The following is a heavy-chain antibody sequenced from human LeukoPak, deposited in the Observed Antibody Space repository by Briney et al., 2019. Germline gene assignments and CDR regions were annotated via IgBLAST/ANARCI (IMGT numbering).Heavy chain of an antibody. CDR2: IWYDGSNK. J-gene: IGHJ4*02. CDR3: VKQTSSPDY. CDR1: GFTFSSYG. D-gene: IGHD2-2*01. V-gene: IGHV3-33*06. Sequence: GGSLRLSCAASGFTFSSYGMHWVRQAPGKGLEWVAVIWYDGSNKYYADSVKGRFTISRDNSKNTLYLQMNSLRAEDTAVYHCVKQTSSPDYWGQGTLVIVSS.